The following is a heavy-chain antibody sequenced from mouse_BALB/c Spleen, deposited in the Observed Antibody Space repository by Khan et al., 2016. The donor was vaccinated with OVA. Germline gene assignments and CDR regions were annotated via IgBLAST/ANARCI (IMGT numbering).Heavy chain of an antibody. V-gene: IGHV2-6-4*01. Sequence: VQLQESGPGLVAPSQSLSITCTVSGCSLSRYSVHWVRQPPGKGLGWLGMIWVGGSTDYNSALKSRLSISKDNSKSQVFLKMNSLQTDDTAMYYCARNRDGGSYWYFDVWGAGTTVTVSS. CDR2: IWVGGST. CDR3: ARNRDGGSYWYFDV. J-gene: IGHJ1*01. CDR1: GCSLSRYS. D-gene: IGHD3-3*01.